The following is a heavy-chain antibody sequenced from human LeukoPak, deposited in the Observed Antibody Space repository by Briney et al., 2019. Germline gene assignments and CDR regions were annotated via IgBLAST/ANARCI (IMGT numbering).Heavy chain of an antibody. D-gene: IGHD3-10*01. CDR3: AKASNYGSGSYYPRGVDY. CDR1: GFTFSSYA. V-gene: IGHV3-23*01. CDR2: ISGSGGST. Sequence: GGSLTLSCAASGFTFSSYAMSWVRQPPGKGLEWVSAISGSGGSTYYADPVKGRFTISRDNSKNTLYLQMYSLRAEDTAVYYCAKASNYGSGSYYPRGVDYWGQGNLVTVSS. J-gene: IGHJ4*02.